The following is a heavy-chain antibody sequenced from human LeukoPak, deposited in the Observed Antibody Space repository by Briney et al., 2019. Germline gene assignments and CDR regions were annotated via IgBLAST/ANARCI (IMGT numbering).Heavy chain of an antibody. D-gene: IGHD2-2*01. CDR3: VRSRFTTSSFDY. V-gene: IGHV3-74*03. J-gene: IGHJ4*02. CDR2: INSDESVT. CDR1: GFTFSSSW. Sequence: PGGSLRLSCAAAGFTFSSSWMQWVRHAPGQGLVWVSRINSDESVTTYTNSVKGRFTIPRDNAKNTLYLQMNSPSAEDTAMYYCVRSRFTTSSFDYWGQGTLVTVSS.